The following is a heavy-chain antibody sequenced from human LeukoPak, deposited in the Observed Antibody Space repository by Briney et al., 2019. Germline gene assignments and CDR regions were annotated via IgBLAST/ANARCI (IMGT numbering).Heavy chain of an antibody. Sequence: SETLSLTCAVYGGSFSGYYWSWIRQPPGKGLEWIGEINHSGSTNYNPSLKSRVTISVDTSKNQFSLKLSSVTAADTAVYYCARDNLYSYCSSTSCQYYFDYWGQGTLVAVSS. V-gene: IGHV4-34*01. CDR3: ARDNLYSYCSSTSCQYYFDY. D-gene: IGHD2-2*01. J-gene: IGHJ4*02. CDR1: GGSFSGYY. CDR2: INHSGST.